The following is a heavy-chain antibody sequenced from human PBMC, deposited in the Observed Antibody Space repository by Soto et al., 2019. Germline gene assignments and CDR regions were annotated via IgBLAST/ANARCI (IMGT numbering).Heavy chain of an antibody. CDR3: VSYSELRGLFDY. D-gene: IGHD3-16*01. CDR1: GFTVSSNY. Sequence: EVQLVESGGGLVQPGGSLRLSCAASGFTVSSNYMSWVRQAPGKGLEWVSVIYSGGSTYYAASVKGRFTISRDNSKNTLYLQMNSLRAEDTAVYYCVSYSELRGLFDYWGQGTLVTVSS. V-gene: IGHV3-66*01. J-gene: IGHJ4*02. CDR2: IYSGGST.